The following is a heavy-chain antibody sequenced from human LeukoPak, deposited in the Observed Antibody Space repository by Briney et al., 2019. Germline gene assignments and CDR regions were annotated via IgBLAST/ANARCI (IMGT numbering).Heavy chain of an antibody. Sequence: ASVKVSCKASGYTFTSYGISWVRQAPGQGPEWMGWISAYNGNTNYAQKLQGRVTMTTDTSTSTAYMELRSLRSDDTAVYYCARDRGVYYDFWSGYYPSFLFDYWGQGTLVTVSS. CDR2: ISAYNGNT. CDR3: ARDRGVYYDFWSGYYPSFLFDY. D-gene: IGHD3-3*01. J-gene: IGHJ4*02. V-gene: IGHV1-18*01. CDR1: GYTFTSYG.